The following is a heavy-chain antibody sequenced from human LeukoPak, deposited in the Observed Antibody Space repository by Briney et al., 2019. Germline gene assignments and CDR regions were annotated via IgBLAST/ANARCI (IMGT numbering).Heavy chain of an antibody. CDR3: AKTKYPMSGMGSPNLDY. J-gene: IGHJ4*02. CDR1: GFTFSSYA. V-gene: IGHV3-23*01. D-gene: IGHD1-26*01. Sequence: PGGSLRLSCAASGFTFSSYAMSWVRQAPGKGLEWVSTFSGSGGSTYYADSVKGRFAISRDNSKNTLYLQMNSLRAEDTAVYYCAKTKYPMSGMGSPNLDYWGQGTLVTVSS. CDR2: FSGSGGST.